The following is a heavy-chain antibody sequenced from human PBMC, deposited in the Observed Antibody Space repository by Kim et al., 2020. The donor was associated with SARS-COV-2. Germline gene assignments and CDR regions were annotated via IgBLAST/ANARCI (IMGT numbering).Heavy chain of an antibody. D-gene: IGHD2-15*01. CDR3: AKGRYCSGGICYGGMDV. J-gene: IGHJ6*02. CDR2: IYSGGSPT. Sequence: GGSLRLSCAASGFTFSSYAMSWVRQAPGKGLEWVSVIYSGGSPTYYADSVKGRFTVSRDNSKNTLYLQMNSLRAEDMAVYFCAKGRYCSGGICYGGMDVLGQGTTVTVSS. CDR1: GFTFSSYA. V-gene: IGHV3-23*03.